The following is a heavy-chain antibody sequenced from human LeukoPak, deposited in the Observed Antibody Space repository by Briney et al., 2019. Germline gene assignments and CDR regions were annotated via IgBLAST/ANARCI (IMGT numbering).Heavy chain of an antibody. CDR3: ARHYYDSSGYYQHDI. D-gene: IGHD3-22*01. J-gene: IGHJ3*02. V-gene: IGHV4-59*08. Sequence: SETLSLTCTVSGGSISSYYWSWIRQPPGKGLEWIGYIYYSGSTNYNPSLKSRVTISVDTSKNQFSLKLSSVTAADTAVYYCARHYYDSSGYYQHDIRGQGTMVTVSS. CDR2: IYYSGST. CDR1: GGSISSYY.